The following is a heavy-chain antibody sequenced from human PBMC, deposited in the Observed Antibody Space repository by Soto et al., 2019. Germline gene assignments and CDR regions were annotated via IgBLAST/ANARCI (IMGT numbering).Heavy chain of an antibody. D-gene: IGHD2-15*01. Sequence: PGGSLRLSCAASGFTFTMYDMHWVRQVTGKGLEWVSVAGAVGDTHYAGTVRGRFTVSRENVKNSLYLQMNGLRVGDTAVYYCVTGCSGVSCGPRALQHWGQGILVTVSS. CDR3: VTGCSGVSCGPRALQH. CDR2: AGAVGDT. J-gene: IGHJ1*01. V-gene: IGHV3-13*01. CDR1: GFTFTMYD.